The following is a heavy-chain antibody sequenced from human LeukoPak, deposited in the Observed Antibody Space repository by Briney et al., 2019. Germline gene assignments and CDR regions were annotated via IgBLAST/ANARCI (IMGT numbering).Heavy chain of an antibody. CDR3: ARVIYYGSGSYYFDY. V-gene: IGHV4-31*03. CDR2: IYYSGST. CDR1: GGSISSGGYY. D-gene: IGHD3-10*01. Sequence: TLSLTCTVSGGSISSGGYYWSWIRQHPGKGLEWIGYIYYSGSTYYNPSLKSRVTISVDTSKNQFSLKLSSVTAADTAVYYCARVIYYGSGSYYFDYWGQGTLVTVSS. J-gene: IGHJ4*02.